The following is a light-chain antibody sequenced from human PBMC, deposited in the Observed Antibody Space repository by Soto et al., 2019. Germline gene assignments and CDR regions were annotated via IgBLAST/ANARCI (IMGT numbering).Light chain of an antibody. Sequence: DTQMTQSPSSLSASIGDRVTITCRASQSISSWLAWYQQKPGKAPKVLIYDAYTLESGVPSRFSGSGSGTEFTLTISSLQPDDFATYYCQQYHTYSRTFGQGTKVEIK. J-gene: IGKJ1*01. CDR1: QSISSW. V-gene: IGKV1-5*01. CDR3: QQYHTYSRT. CDR2: DAY.